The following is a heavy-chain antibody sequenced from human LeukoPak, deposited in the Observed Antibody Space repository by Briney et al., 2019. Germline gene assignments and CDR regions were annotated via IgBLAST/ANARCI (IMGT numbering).Heavy chain of an antibody. D-gene: IGHD3-10*01. V-gene: IGHV1-69*13. J-gene: IGHJ4*02. CDR1: GGTFSSYA. Sequence: LVKVSCKASGGTFSSYAISWVRQAPGQGLEWMGGIIPIFGTANYAQKFQGRVTITADESTSTAYMELSSLRSEDTAVYYCATVGMVRGVTPYYFDYWGQGTLVTVSS. CDR2: IIPIFGTA. CDR3: ATVGMVRGVTPYYFDY.